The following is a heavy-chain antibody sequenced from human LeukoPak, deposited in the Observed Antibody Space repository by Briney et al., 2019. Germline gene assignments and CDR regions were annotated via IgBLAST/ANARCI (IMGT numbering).Heavy chain of an antibody. J-gene: IGHJ5*02. D-gene: IGHD3-22*01. Sequence: PSETLSLTCAVYGGSFSGYYWSWIRQPPGKGLEWIGEINHSESTNYNPSLKSRVTISVDTSKNQFSLKLSSVTAADTAVYYCVSIYDSSGYETWGQGTLVTVSS. CDR3: VSIYDSSGYET. CDR2: INHSEST. CDR1: GGSFSGYY. V-gene: IGHV4-34*01.